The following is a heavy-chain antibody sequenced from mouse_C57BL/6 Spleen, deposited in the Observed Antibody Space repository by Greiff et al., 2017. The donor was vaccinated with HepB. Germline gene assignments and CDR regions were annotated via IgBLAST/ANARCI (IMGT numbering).Heavy chain of an antibody. CDR3: ARGSSYLWYAMDY. J-gene: IGHJ4*01. D-gene: IGHD1-1*01. Sequence: VQLVESGGGLVKPGGSLKLSCAASGFTFSDYGMHWVRQAPEKGLEWVAYISSGSSTIYYADTVKGRFTISRDNAKNTLFLQMTSLRSEDTAMYYCARGSSYLWYAMDYWGQGTSVTVSS. CDR2: ISSGSSTI. V-gene: IGHV5-17*01. CDR1: GFTFSDYG.